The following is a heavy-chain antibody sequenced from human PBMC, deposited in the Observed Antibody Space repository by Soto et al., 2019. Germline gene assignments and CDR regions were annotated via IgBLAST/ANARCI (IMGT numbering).Heavy chain of an antibody. V-gene: IGHV1-24*01. CDR1: GYTLTELS. Sequence: ASVKVSCKVSGYTLTELSMHCVLQAPGKGLEWMGGFDPEDGETIYAQKFQGRVTMTEDTSTDTAYMELSSLRSEDTAVYYCATGNFDWPHNWFDPWGQGTLVTVSS. J-gene: IGHJ5*02. CDR2: FDPEDGET. D-gene: IGHD3-9*01. CDR3: ATGNFDWPHNWFDP.